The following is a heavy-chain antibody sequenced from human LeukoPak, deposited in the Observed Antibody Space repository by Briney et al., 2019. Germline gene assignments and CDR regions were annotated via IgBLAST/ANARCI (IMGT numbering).Heavy chain of an antibody. D-gene: IGHD6-13*01. CDR3: ARQFYSSSSYFDL. V-gene: IGHV4-59*08. CDR2: IYYSGSA. Sequence: SETLSLTCTVSGGSISSYYWSWIRQPPGKGLEGIGYIYYSGSANYNPSLQSRVTISVDPSKNQFSLKVSSVTGAETAVYYCARQFYSSSSYFDLWGRGALVTVSS. CDR1: GGSISSYY. J-gene: IGHJ2*01.